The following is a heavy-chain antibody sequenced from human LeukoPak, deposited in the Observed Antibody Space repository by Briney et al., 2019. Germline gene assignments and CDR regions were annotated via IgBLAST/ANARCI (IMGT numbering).Heavy chain of an antibody. D-gene: IGHD3-16*02. Sequence: ASVKVSCKASGYTFTGYYMHWVRQAPGQGLEWMGWINPNSGGTNYAQKFQGRVTMTRDTSISTAYMELSRLRSDDTAVYYCARDVEMYDYVWGSYRYFDYWGQGTLVTVSS. CDR1: GYTFTGYY. J-gene: IGHJ4*02. CDR3: ARDVEMYDYVWGSYRYFDY. V-gene: IGHV1-2*02. CDR2: INPNSGGT.